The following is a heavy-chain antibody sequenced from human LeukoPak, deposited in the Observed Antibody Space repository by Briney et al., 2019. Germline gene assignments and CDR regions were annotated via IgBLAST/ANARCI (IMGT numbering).Heavy chain of an antibody. D-gene: IGHD2-8*01. CDR3: ARHDEECNGDHCFLLSFDH. CDR1: GGSVSNYY. J-gene: IGHJ4*01. CDR2: IYYTGRT. V-gene: IGHV4-59*08. Sequence: SETLSLTCTVSGGSVSNYYWSWIRQPPGEGLEWIGYIYYTGRTEHNPSLRGRLTMSVDTSNNQFSLRLSSVTAADTAVYFCARHDEECNGDHCFLLSFDHWGHGALVTVSS.